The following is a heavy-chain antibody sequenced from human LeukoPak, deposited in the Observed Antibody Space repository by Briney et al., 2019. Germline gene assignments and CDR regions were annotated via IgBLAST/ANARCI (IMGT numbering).Heavy chain of an antibody. D-gene: IGHD4-17*01. CDR1: RYSISSGYY. J-gene: IGHJ4*02. Sequence: SETLSLTCTVSRYSISSGYYWGWIRQPPGKGLEWIGSISHSGSTYYNPSLKSRVTISVDTSKNQFSLKLRSVTAADTAVYYCARIPTVTFFDYWGQGTLVTVSS. CDR2: ISHSGST. CDR3: ARIPTVTFFDY. V-gene: IGHV4-38-2*02.